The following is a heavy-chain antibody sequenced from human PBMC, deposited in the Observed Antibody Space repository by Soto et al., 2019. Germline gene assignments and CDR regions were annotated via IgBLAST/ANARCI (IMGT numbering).Heavy chain of an antibody. CDR2: ITCSGTNT. J-gene: IGHJ6*02. CDR1: GFTISSYT. CDR3: AKDDPGDFYSYYGLDV. D-gene: IGHD2-21*02. Sequence: PGGSLRLSCAASGFTISSYTMTWVRQASGKGLEWVSAITCSGTNTYYGDSVKGRFTISTDKSTNTLYLQMGSLRAEDTAIYYCAKDDPGDFYSYYGLDVWGQGTTVTVSS. V-gene: IGHV3-23*01.